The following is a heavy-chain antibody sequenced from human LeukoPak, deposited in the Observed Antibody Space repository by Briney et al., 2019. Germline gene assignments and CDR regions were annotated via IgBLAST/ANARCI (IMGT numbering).Heavy chain of an antibody. CDR2: ISAYNGNT. CDR1: GYTFTSYG. Sequence: GASVKVSCKASGYTFTSYGISWVRQAPGQGLEWMGGISAYNGNTNYAQKLQGRVTMTTDTSTSTAYMELRSLRSDDTAVYYCASSTFDDILTGYYNPTFDYWGQGTLVTVSS. V-gene: IGHV1-18*01. J-gene: IGHJ4*02. D-gene: IGHD3-9*01. CDR3: ASSTFDDILTGYYNPTFDY.